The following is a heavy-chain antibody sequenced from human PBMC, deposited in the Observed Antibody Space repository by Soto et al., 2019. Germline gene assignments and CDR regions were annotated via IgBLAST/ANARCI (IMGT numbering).Heavy chain of an antibody. CDR2: IKQDGSET. CDR3: ARDRAFCGGTNGRRGSIYYYYMDV. D-gene: IGHD2-21*01. V-gene: IGHV3-7*01. CDR1: GFTFSGHW. Sequence: EVHLVESGGGLVQPGGSLRLSCAASGFTFSGHWMSWVRQAPGKGLEWVAHIKQDGSETFYVGSVKGRFTISRDNAKNSLDLQMNSLRAEDTALYYCARDRAFCGGTNGRRGSIYYYYMDVWGNGTTVTVSS. J-gene: IGHJ6*03.